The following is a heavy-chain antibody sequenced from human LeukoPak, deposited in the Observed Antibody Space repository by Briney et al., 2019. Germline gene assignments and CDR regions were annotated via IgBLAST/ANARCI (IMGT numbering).Heavy chain of an antibody. J-gene: IGHJ3*02. CDR1: GGSFSGYY. CDR3: AREADSSGYFGDAFDI. V-gene: IGHV4-34*01. CDR2: INHSGST. D-gene: IGHD3-22*01. Sequence: SETLSLTCAVYGGSFSGYYWSWIRQPPGKGLEWIGEINHSGSTNYNPSLKSRVTISVDTSKNQFSLKLSSVTAADTAVYYCAREADSSGYFGDAFDIWGQGTMVTVSS.